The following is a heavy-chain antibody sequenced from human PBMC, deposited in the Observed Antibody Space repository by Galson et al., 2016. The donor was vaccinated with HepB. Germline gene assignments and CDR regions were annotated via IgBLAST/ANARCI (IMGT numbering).Heavy chain of an antibody. CDR1: GFIFSDYV. J-gene: IGHJ6*02. CDR3: VRGIYGFDV. Sequence: LRLSCAASGFIFSDYVMAWIRQTPGKGLECISYISARSDVIYEADSVEGRFIISRDNAQGSLSLQINSLRAEDTGVYYCVRGIYGFDVWGQGTTVTVSS. CDR2: ISARSDVI. V-gene: IGHV3-11*01.